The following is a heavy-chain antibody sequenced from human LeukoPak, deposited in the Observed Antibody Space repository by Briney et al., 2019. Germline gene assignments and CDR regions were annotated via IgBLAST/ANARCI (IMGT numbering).Heavy chain of an antibody. V-gene: IGHV4-39*07. J-gene: IGHJ4*02. CDR2: IYYSGST. D-gene: IGHD5-24*01. CDR1: GGSISSSSYY. Sequence: PSETLSLTCTVSGGSISSSSYYWGWIRQPPGKGLEWIGSIYYSGSTYYNPSLKSRVTISVDTSKNQFSLKLSSVTAADTAVYYCARVSEMATAYFDSWGQGTLVTVSS. CDR3: ARVSEMATAYFDS.